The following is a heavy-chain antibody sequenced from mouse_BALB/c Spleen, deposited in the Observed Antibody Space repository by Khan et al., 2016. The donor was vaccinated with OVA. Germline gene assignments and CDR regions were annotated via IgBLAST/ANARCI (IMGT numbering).Heavy chain of an antibody. Sequence: QVQLKQSGPGLVAPSQTLSNTCTVSGFSLSRYNIHWVRQPPGGGLEWLGMIWGGGHTDYNSTHKSRLSISKDNSKSQVFLKMNSLQTDDTAMYYCARAYYRYDGYYAMDYWGQGTSVTVSS. CDR1: GFSLSRYN. J-gene: IGHJ4*01. V-gene: IGHV2-6-4*01. CDR2: IWGGGHT. D-gene: IGHD2-14*01. CDR3: ARAYYRYDGYYAMDY.